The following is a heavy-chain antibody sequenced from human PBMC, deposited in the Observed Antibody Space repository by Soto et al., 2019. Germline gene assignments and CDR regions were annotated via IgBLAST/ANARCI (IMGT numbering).Heavy chain of an antibody. CDR2: IFSNGRT. D-gene: IGHD3-10*01. V-gene: IGHV4-59*01. CDR1: GGSINNNY. CDR3: ARGGDNSPWYYSL. Sequence: KTSETLSLTCTVSGGSINNNYRSWIRQPPGRGLEWIGYIFSNGRTNYNPSIESRVTISVDTSKNQLSLKLRSVTAADTAVYYCARGGDNSPWYYSLWGQGTLVTVSS. J-gene: IGHJ4*02.